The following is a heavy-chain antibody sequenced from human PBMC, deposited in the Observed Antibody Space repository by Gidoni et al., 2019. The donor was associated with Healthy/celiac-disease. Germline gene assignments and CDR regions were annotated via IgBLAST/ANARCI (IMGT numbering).Heavy chain of an antibody. J-gene: IGHJ6*02. Sequence: QVQLVESWGGVVQPGRSLRLSCAASVFLFRSYAMHWVRQAPGKGLEGVAVISYDGSNKYYADSVKGRFTISRDNSKNTLYLQMNSLRAEDTAVYYCARRHAGGSDSDDYYYGMDVWGQGTTVTVSS. CDR2: ISYDGSNK. D-gene: IGHD2-8*02. V-gene: IGHV3-30-3*01. CDR1: VFLFRSYA. CDR3: ARRHAGGSDSDDYYYGMDV.